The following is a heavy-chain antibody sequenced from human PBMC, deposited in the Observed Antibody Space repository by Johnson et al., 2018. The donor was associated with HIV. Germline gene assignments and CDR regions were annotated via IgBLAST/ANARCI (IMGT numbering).Heavy chain of an antibody. CDR2: ISYDGSNK. CDR3: AGLGGSHDAFDI. J-gene: IGHJ3*02. V-gene: IGHV3-30*14. CDR1: GFTFSNHA. D-gene: IGHD1-26*01. Sequence: QVQLVESGGGVVQRGRSLRLSCAASGFTFSNHALHWVRQAPGKGLEWVAVISYDGSNKYYADSVKGRFTISRDNSKNTLYLQMNSLRAEDTAVYYCAGLGGSHDAFDIWGQGTMVTVSS.